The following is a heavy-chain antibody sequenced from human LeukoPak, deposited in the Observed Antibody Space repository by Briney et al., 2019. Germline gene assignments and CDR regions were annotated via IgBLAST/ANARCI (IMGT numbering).Heavy chain of an antibody. V-gene: IGHV4-59*01. Sequence: PSETLSLTCTVSGGSISSYYWSWIRQPPGKGLEWIGYIYYSGSTNYNPSLKSRVTISVDTSKNQFSLKLSSVTAADTAVYYCARVQAGTVYYYYGMDVWGQGTTVTVSS. CDR1: GGSISSYY. D-gene: IGHD6-13*01. CDR3: ARVQAGTVYYYYGMDV. CDR2: IYYSGST. J-gene: IGHJ6*02.